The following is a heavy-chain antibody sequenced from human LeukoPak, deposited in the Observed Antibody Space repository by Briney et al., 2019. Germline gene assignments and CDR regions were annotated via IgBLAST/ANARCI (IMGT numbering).Heavy chain of an antibody. V-gene: IGHV3-21*01. CDR2: IGTSTSYI. J-gene: IGHJ5*02. Sequence: GGSLRLSCAASGFTFSTYIMNWVRQTPGKGLEWVSSIGTSTSYIYYADSVKGLFTISRDNAKNSLYLQMNSLRAEDTAVYYCARDTGGRGWFDPWGQGTLVTVSS. CDR3: ARDTGGRGWFDP. CDR1: GFTFSTYI. D-gene: IGHD2-8*02.